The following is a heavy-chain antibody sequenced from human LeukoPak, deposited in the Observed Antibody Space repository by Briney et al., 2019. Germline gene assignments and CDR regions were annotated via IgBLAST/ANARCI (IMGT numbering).Heavy chain of an antibody. V-gene: IGHV3-69-1*02. CDR3: ARDFPDNALFDL. CDR1: GFTFTDYS. CDR2: ITSTSRTI. J-gene: IGHJ4*02. D-gene: IGHD2-8*01. Sequence: GGSLRLSCEVSGFTFTDYSMHWVRQAPGKGLEWVSSITSTSRTIFYADSVEGRFTISRDNVKNTVSLEMNSLRTEDAAIYYCARDFPDNALFDLWGQGTLVSVSS.